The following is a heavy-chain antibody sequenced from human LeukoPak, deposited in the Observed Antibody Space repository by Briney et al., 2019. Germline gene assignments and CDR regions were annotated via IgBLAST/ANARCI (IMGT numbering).Heavy chain of an antibody. CDR1: GFTFSSYG. CDR2: ISYDGSNK. Sequence: PGRSLRLSCAASGFTFSSYGMHWVRQAPGKGLEWVAVISYDGSNKYYADSVKGRFTISRDNSKNTLYLQMNSLRAEDTAVYYCARRGYGFDYWGQGTLVTVSS. D-gene: IGHD1-1*01. J-gene: IGHJ4*02. CDR3: ARRGYGFDY. V-gene: IGHV3-30*19.